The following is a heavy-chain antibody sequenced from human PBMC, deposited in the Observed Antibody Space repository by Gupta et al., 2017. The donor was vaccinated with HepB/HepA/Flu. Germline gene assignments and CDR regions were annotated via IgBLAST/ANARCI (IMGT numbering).Heavy chain of an antibody. Sequence: QLQLQESGPGLVKPSETLSLTCTVSGGSISSSSYYWGWIRQPPGKGLEWIGSIYYSGRTYSNPSLKSRVTISVDTSKNQFSLKLSSVTAADTAVYYCARLTFGGVIVKYYFDYWGQGTLVTVSS. J-gene: IGHJ4*02. V-gene: IGHV4-39*01. CDR1: GGSISSSSYY. D-gene: IGHD3-16*02. CDR3: ARLTFGGVIVKYYFDY. CDR2: IYYSGRT.